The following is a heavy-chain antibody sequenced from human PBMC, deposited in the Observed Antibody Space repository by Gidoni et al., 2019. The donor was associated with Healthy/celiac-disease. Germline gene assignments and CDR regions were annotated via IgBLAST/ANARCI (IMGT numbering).Heavy chain of an antibody. D-gene: IGHD2-15*01. CDR3: ARSVGLYCSGGSCYDWFDP. CDR1: GGPISRGTYY. CDR2: IYTSGST. V-gene: IGHV4-61*02. J-gene: IGHJ5*02. Sequence: QVQLQESGPGLVKPSQTLSLTCTVPGGPISRGTYYWSWIRQPAGKGLEWIGRIYTSGSTNYNPSLKSRVTMSVDTSKNQFSLKLSSVTAADTAVYYCARSVGLYCSGGSCYDWFDPWGQGTLVTVSS.